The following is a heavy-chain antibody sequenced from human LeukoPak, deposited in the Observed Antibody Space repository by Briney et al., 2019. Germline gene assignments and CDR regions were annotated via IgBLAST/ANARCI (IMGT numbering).Heavy chain of an antibody. CDR1: GVSFPSNTSY. Sequence: LSLTCAVFGVSFPSNTSYWAWVRQAPGKGLEWVSYISSSGSTIYYADSVKGRFTISRDNAKNSLYLQMNSLRAEDTAVYYCARPPGYWGQGTLVTVSS. D-gene: IGHD3-10*01. CDR2: ISSSGSTI. J-gene: IGHJ4*02. V-gene: IGHV3-48*03. CDR3: ARPPGY.